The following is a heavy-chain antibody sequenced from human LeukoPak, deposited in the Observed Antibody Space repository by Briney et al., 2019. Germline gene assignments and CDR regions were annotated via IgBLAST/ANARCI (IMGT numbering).Heavy chain of an antibody. V-gene: IGHV1-8*01. CDR1: GYTFTSYD. J-gene: IGHJ4*02. Sequence: ASVTVSCTASGYTFTSYDFNWVRQAPGQGLEWMGWMNPNSGNTGYAQKFQGRVTMTRNTSISTAYMELSSLRSEDTAVYYCATHPLAAAGPFDYWGQGTLVTVSS. D-gene: IGHD6-13*01. CDR2: MNPNSGNT. CDR3: ATHPLAAAGPFDY.